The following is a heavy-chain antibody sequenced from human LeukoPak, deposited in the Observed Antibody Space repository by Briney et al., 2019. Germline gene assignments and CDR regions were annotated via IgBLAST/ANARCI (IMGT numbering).Heavy chain of an antibody. CDR3: ARLNSDAFDI. CDR2: IYYSGSA. Sequence: SETLSLTCTVSGGSISSYYWSWIRQPPGKGLEWIGYIYYSGSANYNPSLKSRVTISVDTSKNQFSLKLSSVTAADAAVYYCARLNSDAFDIWGQGTMVTVSS. V-gene: IGHV4-59*08. D-gene: IGHD5-24*01. CDR1: GGSISSYY. J-gene: IGHJ3*02.